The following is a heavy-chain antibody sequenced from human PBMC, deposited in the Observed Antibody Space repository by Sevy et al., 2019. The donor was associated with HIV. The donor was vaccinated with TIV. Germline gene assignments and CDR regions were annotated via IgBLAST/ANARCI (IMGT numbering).Heavy chain of an antibody. D-gene: IGHD2-15*01. J-gene: IGHJ4*02. Sequence: GGSLRLSCAASGFTFSSYAMSWVRQAPGKGLEWVSAISGSGGSTYYADSVKGRFTISRDNSKNTLYRQMNSLRAEDTAVYYCAKDGLGYCSGGSCYSAYWGQGTLVTVSS. V-gene: IGHV3-23*01. CDR3: AKDGLGYCSGGSCYSAY. CDR2: ISGSGGST. CDR1: GFTFSSYA.